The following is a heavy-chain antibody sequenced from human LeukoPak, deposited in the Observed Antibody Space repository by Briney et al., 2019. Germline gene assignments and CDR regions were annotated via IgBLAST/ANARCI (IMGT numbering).Heavy chain of an antibody. V-gene: IGHV4-39*07. CDR1: GGSISSSSYY. CDR3: ARDGPLGYCSGGSCYSTYGMDV. D-gene: IGHD2-15*01. Sequence: SETLSLTCTVSGGSISSSSYYWGWIRQPPGKGLEWIGSIYYSGSTYYNPSLKSRVTISVDTSKNQFSLKLSSVTAADTAVYYCARDGPLGYCSGGSCYSTYGMDVWGQGTTVTVSS. CDR2: IYYSGST. J-gene: IGHJ6*02.